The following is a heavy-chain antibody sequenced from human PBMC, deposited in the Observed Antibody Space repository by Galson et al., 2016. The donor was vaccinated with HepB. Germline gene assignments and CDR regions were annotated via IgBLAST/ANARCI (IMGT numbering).Heavy chain of an antibody. D-gene: IGHD1-26*01. Sequence: LRLSCAASGFTFSNSWMHWVRQAPGKGLVWVSRINSDGSSTSYADSGKVRFTVSRDNAKNTLSLQMHSLRAEDTAVYYCVRVFPYTGIYPRFDPWGQGTLVTVSS. CDR3: VRVFPYTGIYPRFDP. CDR2: INSDGSST. CDR1: GFTFSNSW. J-gene: IGHJ5*02. V-gene: IGHV3-74*01.